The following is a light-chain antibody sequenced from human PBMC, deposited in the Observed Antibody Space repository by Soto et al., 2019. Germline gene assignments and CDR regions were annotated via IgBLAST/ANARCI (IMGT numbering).Light chain of an antibody. CDR2: DVT. CDR3: RSYTSSSTYV. J-gene: IGLJ1*01. Sequence: QYALTQPASVSGSPGQSVTISCTGTSSDVGGYDYVSWYQHHPGKAPKLVIYDVTYRPSGVSDRLSGSKSANTASLTISGLQAEDEADYYCRSYTSSSTYVFGTGTKITVL. CDR1: SSDVGGYDY. V-gene: IGLV2-14*01.